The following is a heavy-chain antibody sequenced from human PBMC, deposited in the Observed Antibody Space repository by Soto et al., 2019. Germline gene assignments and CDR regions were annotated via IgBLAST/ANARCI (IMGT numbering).Heavy chain of an antibody. CDR1: GGSISSGPYT. V-gene: IGHV4-39*01. CDR2: STHTGTT. J-gene: IGHJ5*02. CDR3: ARFPPGWPNWIDP. Sequence: QLQLQESGPGLVKPSETLSLTCTVSGGSISSGPYTWGWIRQPPEKGLQWIGTSTHTGTTYYNPSLESRVTISLDTSNNQFSLRLTSVAATDTAIYYWARFPPGWPNWIDPWGQGTLLTVSS. D-gene: IGHD6-19*01.